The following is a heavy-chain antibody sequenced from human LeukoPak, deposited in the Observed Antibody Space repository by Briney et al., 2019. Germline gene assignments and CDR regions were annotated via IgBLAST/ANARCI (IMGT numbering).Heavy chain of an antibody. CDR2: IIPIFGTA. CDR1: GGTFSSYA. D-gene: IGHD3-3*01. CDR3: ARASYDFWSGFATPLYYMDV. J-gene: IGHJ6*03. V-gene: IGHV1-69*13. Sequence: GASVKVSCKASGGTFSSYAISWVRQAPGQGLEWMGGIIPIFGTANYAQKFQGRVTITADESTSTAYMELSSLRSEDTAVYYCARASYDFWSGFATPLYYMDVWGKGTTVTDSS.